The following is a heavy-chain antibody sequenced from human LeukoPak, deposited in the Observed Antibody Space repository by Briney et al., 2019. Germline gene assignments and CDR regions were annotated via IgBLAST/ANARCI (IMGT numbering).Heavy chain of an antibody. CDR1: GFTFSSYW. CDR3: ARSLAAAAGIFDY. J-gene: IGHJ4*02. CDR2: INSDGSST. Sequence: GGSLRLSCAASGFTFSSYWMHWVRHAPGKGLVWVSRINSDGSSTSYADSVKGRFTISRDNAKHTLYLQMNSLRAEDTAAYYCARSLAAAAGIFDYWGQGTLVTVSS. V-gene: IGHV3-74*01. D-gene: IGHD6-13*01.